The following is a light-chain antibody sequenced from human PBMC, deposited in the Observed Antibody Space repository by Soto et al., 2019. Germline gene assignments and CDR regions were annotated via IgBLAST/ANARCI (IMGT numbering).Light chain of an antibody. CDR3: CPCTTSRTLGYV. CDR2: DVS. CDR1: SSDVGGYNY. V-gene: IGLV2-14*03. J-gene: IGLJ1*01. Sequence: QSALTQPASVSGSPGQSITISCTGTSSDVGGYNYVSWYQQHPGKAPQLMIYDVSNRPSGVSTRFAGSKSGNTASLTISGLQAEDEAAYDRCPCTTSRTLGYVFGTGTKVTVL.